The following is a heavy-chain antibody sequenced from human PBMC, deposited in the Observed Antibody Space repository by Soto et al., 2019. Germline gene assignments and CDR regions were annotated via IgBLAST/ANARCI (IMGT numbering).Heavy chain of an antibody. Sequence: EVQLLESGGGLVQPGGSLRLSCAASGFTFSSYAMSWVRQAPGQGLEWVSTISASGGSTYYADSVKGRFTISRDNSKNTLYLQMNRLRAEDTAVCYCAKERWEGDGMDVCGQGTTVTVSS. CDR1: GFTFSSYA. CDR2: ISASGGST. D-gene: IGHD1-26*01. CDR3: AKERWEGDGMDV. J-gene: IGHJ6*02. V-gene: IGHV3-23*01.